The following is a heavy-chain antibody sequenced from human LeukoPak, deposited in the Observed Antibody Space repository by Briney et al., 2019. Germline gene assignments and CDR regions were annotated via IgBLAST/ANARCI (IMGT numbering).Heavy chain of an antibody. CDR2: IKQDGSEK. J-gene: IGHJ6*03. CDR3: ASSPYYYYMDV. V-gene: IGHV3-7*01. Sequence: GGSLRLSCAASGFTFSSYWMSWVRQAPGKGLEWVANIKQDGSEKYYVDSVKGRFTISRDNAKNSLYLQMNSLRAEDTAVYYCASSPYYYYMDVWGKGTTVTVSS. CDR1: GFTFSSYW.